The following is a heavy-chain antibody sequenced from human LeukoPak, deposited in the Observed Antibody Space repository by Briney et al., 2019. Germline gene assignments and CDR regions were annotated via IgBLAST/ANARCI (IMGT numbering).Heavy chain of an antibody. CDR2: ISGSGSST. CDR1: GFTFSSYA. V-gene: IGHV3-23*01. J-gene: IGHJ4*02. D-gene: IGHD3-22*01. Sequence: GGSLRLSCAASGFTFSSYAMSWVRQAPGKGLEWVSAISGSGSSTYYADSVKGRFTISRDNSKNTLYLQMNSLRAEDTAVYYCAKSDDSSGYYYGIVYWGQGTLVTVSS. CDR3: AKSDDSSGYYYGIVY.